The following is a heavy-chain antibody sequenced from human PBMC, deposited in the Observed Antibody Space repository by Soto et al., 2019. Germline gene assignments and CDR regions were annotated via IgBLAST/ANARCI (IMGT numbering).Heavy chain of an antibody. CDR2: IYYSGST. Sequence: QVQLQESGPGLVKPSETLSLTCTVSGGSISSYYWSWIRQPPGKGLEWIGYIYYSGSTNYNPSLKSRCTIPVRTAKHQFSLKLSSVTAADTAVYYCARQDDLLPGFDYWGQGTLVTVSS. D-gene: IGHD3-9*01. J-gene: IGHJ4*02. CDR3: ARQDDLLPGFDY. V-gene: IGHV4-59*08. CDR1: GGSISSYY.